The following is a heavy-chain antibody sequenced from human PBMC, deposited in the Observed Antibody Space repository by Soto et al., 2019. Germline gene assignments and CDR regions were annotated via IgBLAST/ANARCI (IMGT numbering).Heavy chain of an antibody. CDR1: GFTFSSYA. V-gene: IGHV3-23*01. Sequence: GGSLRLSFAASGFTFSSYAMSWVRQAPGKGLEWVSAISGSGGRTYYADSVKGRFTISRDNSKNTLYLQMNSLRAEDTAVYYCAKDPASVNSIAVAGTWYYFDYWGQGTLVTVSS. CDR3: AKDPASVNSIAVAGTWYYFDY. CDR2: ISGSGGRT. J-gene: IGHJ4*02. D-gene: IGHD6-19*01.